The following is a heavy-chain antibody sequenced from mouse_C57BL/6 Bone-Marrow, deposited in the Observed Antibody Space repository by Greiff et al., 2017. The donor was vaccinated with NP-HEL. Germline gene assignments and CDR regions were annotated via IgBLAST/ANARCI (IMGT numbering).Heavy chain of an antibody. V-gene: IGHV1-81*01. J-gene: IGHJ4*01. D-gene: IGHD1-1*01. CDR2: IYPRSGNT. Sequence: QVQLQPSGAELARPGASVTLSCKASGYTFTSYGISWVKQRTGQGLEWIGEIYPRSGNTYYNEKLKGKATLTADKSYSTAYMELRSLTSEDSAVYFWAYYYGSSVGEGYAMDYWGQGTSVTVSS. CDR1: GYTFTSYG. CDR3: AYYYGSSVGEGYAMDY.